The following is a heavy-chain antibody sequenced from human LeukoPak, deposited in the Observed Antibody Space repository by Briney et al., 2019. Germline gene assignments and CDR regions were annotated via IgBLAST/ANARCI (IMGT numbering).Heavy chain of an antibody. CDR2: ISYDGSNK. Sequence: PGRSLRFSCAASGFTFSSYAMHSVRQAPGKGLEWVAVISYDGSNKYYADSVKGRFTISRDNSKNTLYLQMNSLRAEDTAVYYCARASPREYYFDYWGQGTLVTVSS. CDR1: GFTFSSYA. CDR3: ARASPREYYFDY. J-gene: IGHJ4*02. V-gene: IGHV3-30*04.